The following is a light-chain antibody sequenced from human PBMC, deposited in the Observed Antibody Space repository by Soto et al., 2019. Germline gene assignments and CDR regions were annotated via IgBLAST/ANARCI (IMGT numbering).Light chain of an antibody. CDR3: EQDNNWSFT. J-gene: IGKJ4*01. CDR2: GAS. CDR1: QSISGN. V-gene: IGKV3D-15*01. Sequence: ETVMTQSPATLPVSPGERVTLSCRASQSISGNLAWYQQKPGQAPRLLICGASIRAPGTPARFTGSGSGTEFTLTISGLQSEDFADYYCEQDNNWSFTFGGGTKVEIK.